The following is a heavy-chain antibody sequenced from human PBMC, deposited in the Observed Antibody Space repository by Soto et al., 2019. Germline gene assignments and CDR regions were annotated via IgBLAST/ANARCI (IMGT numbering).Heavy chain of an antibody. CDR2: ISGSGGST. V-gene: IGHV3-23*01. D-gene: IGHD2-2*01. J-gene: IGHJ6*03. CDR1: GFSFSNYA. CDR3: ALRYCSRTTCPPLNSYFYMDV. Sequence: LRLSCAASGFSFSNYAMTWVRQAPGKGLEWVSGISGSGGSTFYAGSVKGRFAISRDNSKNTLYLQMNSLRAEDTAVYYCALRYCSRTTCPPLNSYFYMDVWGKGTTVTVSS.